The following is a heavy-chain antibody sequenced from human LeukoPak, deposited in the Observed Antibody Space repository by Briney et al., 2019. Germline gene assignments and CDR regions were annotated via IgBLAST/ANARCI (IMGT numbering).Heavy chain of an antibody. CDR3: ARVWEGIGGYCSGGSCYSIDY. J-gene: IGHJ4*02. Sequence: GGSLRLSCAASGFTFSSYSMNWVRQAPGKGLEWVSSISSSSSYIYYADSVKGRFTISRDNAKNSLYLQMNSLRAEDTAMYYRARVWEGIGGYCSGGSCYSIDYWGQGTLVTVSS. CDR1: GFTFSSYS. V-gene: IGHV3-21*01. CDR2: ISSSSSYI. D-gene: IGHD2-15*01.